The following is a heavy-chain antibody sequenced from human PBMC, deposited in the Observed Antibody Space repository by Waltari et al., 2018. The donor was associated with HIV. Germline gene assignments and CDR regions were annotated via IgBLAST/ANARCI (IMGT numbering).Heavy chain of an antibody. J-gene: IGHJ6*02. D-gene: IGHD3-9*01. CDR2: ISYDGINK. V-gene: IGHV3-30-3*01. Sequence: QVQLVESGGGVVQPGRSLRLSFGASGFPLRSSAMHVVRLAPGKGLEWVAVISYDGINKDYTDSVKGRFTISRDNSRSTLYLQMNSLRAEDTALYYCARASVLRYFDWLLDEDYGMDVWGQGTTVTVSS. CDR3: ARASVLRYFDWLLDEDYGMDV. CDR1: GFPLRSSA.